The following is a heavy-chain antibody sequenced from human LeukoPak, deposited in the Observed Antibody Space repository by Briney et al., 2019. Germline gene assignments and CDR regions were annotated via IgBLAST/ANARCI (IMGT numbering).Heavy chain of an antibody. CDR2: ISGSGDST. CDR3: AKDQYRDSSGWFFDY. V-gene: IGHV3-23*01. J-gene: IGHJ4*02. Sequence: GGSLRLSCAASGFTFSSYAMSWVRQAPGKGLEWVSVISGSGDSTYYADSVEGRCTISRDNSKDALYLQMNSLRAEDTAVYYCAKDQYRDSSGWFFDYWGQGTLVTVSS. CDR1: GFTFSSYA. D-gene: IGHD6-19*01.